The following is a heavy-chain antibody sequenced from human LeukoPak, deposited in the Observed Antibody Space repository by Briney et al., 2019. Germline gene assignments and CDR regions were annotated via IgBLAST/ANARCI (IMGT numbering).Heavy chain of an antibody. CDR1: RFTFSSYS. D-gene: IGHD3-10*01. CDR3: ARGVRGVINYMAV. V-gene: IGHV3-21*01. J-gene: IGHJ6*03. CDR2: ISSSGSLT. Sequence: GGSLRLSCAVSRFTFSSYSMYWVRQGPGKGREWVSSISSSGSLTYYADSVRGRFTSSRANANNSLYLQMNRLRPEDTTVYHCARGVRGVINYMAVWGQGTTVTVSS.